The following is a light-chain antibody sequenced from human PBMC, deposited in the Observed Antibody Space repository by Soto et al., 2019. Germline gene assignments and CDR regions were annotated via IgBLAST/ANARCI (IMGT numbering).Light chain of an antibody. CDR2: GAS. CDR3: QQRSNWPSIT. CDR1: RSVSSRY. Sequence: EIVLAQSPGTLSLSPGESATLSCRASRSVSSRYLAWYQQKPGQAPRLLIYGASNRATGIPDRFSGSGTGTDFTLTISSLEPEDSAVYHCQQRSNWPSITFGQGTRLEIK. V-gene: IGKV3D-20*02. J-gene: IGKJ5*01.